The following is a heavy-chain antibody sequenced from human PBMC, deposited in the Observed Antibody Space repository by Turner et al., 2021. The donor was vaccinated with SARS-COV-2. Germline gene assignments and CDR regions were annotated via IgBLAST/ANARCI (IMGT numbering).Heavy chain of an antibody. CDR1: GFTFSSYG. J-gene: IGHJ4*02. Sequence: QVQLVESGGGVVQPGRSLRLSCDASGFTFSSYGMHWVRQAPGKGLEWVAVIWYDGSNKYYADSVKGRFTISRDNSKNTLYLQMNSLRAEDTAVYYCARASQNGYSSSWYDPDIDYWGQGTLVTVSS. CDR2: IWYDGSNK. V-gene: IGHV3-33*01. D-gene: IGHD6-13*01. CDR3: ARASQNGYSSSWYDPDIDY.